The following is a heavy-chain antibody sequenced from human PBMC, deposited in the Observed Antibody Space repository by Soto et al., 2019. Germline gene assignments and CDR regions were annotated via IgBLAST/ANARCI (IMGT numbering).Heavy chain of an antibody. D-gene: IGHD5-12*01. V-gene: IGHV4-4*07. CDR3: AREVEVACLSWGLDP. J-gene: IGHJ5*02. CDR1: GGSISSYY. Sequence: SETLSLTCTVSGGSISSYYWSWIRQPAGKGLEWIGRIYSNGNTNYNPSLKSRVTMSVDRSTNQLSLNLSSVTAADTAVYHCAREVEVACLSWGLDPWGQGTPVTVSS. CDR2: IYSNGNT.